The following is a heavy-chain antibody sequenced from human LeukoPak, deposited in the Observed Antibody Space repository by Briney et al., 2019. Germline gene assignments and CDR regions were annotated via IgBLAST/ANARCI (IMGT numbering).Heavy chain of an antibody. CDR1: GFTFSSYA. CDR3: ARGVRIAVAGYIDY. V-gene: IGHV3-23*01. Sequence: GGSLRLSCAASGFTFSSYAMSWVRQAPGKGLEWVSAISGSGGSTYYADSVKGRFTISRDNSKNTLYLQMNSLRAEDTAVYYCARGVRIAVAGYIDYWGQGTLVTVSS. CDR2: ISGSGGST. J-gene: IGHJ4*02. D-gene: IGHD6-19*01.